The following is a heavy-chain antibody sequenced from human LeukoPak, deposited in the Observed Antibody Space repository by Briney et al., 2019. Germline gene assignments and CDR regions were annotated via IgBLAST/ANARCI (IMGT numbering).Heavy chain of an antibody. Sequence: PSETLSLTCTVSGGSISRGDYYWSWIRQPPGKGLEWIGYIYYSGSTYYNPSLKSRVTISVDTSKNQFSLKLSSVTAADTAVYYCAREQNGDFLYNWFDPWGQGTLVTVSS. CDR1: GGSISRGDYY. CDR3: AREQNGDFLYNWFDP. J-gene: IGHJ5*02. CDR2: IYYSGST. V-gene: IGHV4-30-4*01. D-gene: IGHD4-17*01.